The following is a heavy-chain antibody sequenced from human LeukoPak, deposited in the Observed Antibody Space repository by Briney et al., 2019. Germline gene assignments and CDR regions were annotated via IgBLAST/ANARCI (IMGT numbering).Heavy chain of an antibody. D-gene: IGHD5-18*01. CDR2: ISWDGGST. J-gene: IGHJ4*02. Sequence: GGSLGLSCEASGFTFEDFTMHGVRQAPGKGLEWVSLISWDGGSTYYADSVKGRFTISRDNSKNSLYLQMNSLRTEDTALYYCAKSPSGGDTAIDYWGQGTLVTVSS. V-gene: IGHV3-43*01. CDR3: AKSPSGGDTAIDY. CDR1: GFTFEDFT.